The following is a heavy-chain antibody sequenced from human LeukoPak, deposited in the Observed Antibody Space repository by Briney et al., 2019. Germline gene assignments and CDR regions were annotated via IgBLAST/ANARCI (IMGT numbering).Heavy chain of an antibody. V-gene: IGHV1-2*02. CDR2: IDPNSGGT. J-gene: IGHJ4*01. CDR1: GYTFTGYF. Sequence: GASVKVSCKSSGYTFTGYFVHWVRQAPGQGLEWMGWIDPNSGGTNCAQKFQGRVTVTRDTSISTAYMELSRLKSDDTAVYYCAKWRGYSSGWSGPFDDWGQGTLVTVSS. D-gene: IGHD6-19*01. CDR3: AKWRGYSSGWSGPFDD.